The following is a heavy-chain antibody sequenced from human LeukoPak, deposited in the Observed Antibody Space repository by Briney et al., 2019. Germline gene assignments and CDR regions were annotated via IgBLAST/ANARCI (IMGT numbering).Heavy chain of an antibody. D-gene: IGHD1-26*01. CDR2: INPNSGGT. Sequence: ASVKVSCKASGYTFTGYHMHWVRQAPGQGLEWMGWINPNSGGTNYAQKFQGRVTITRNTSISTAYMELSSLRSEDTAVYYCARGPLPRFGAKINWFDPWGQGTLVTVSS. J-gene: IGHJ5*02. CDR3: ARGPLPRFGAKINWFDP. V-gene: IGHV1-2*02. CDR1: GYTFTGYH.